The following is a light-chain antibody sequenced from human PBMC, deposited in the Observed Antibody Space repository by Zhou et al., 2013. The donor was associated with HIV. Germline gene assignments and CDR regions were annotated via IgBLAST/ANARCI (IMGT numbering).Light chain of an antibody. CDR3: QQYGSSPIT. CDR2: DAS. Sequence: EIVLTQSPGTLSLSPGERATLSCWASQSISSNLAWYQQKPGQAPRLLVFDASNRATGIPAKFSGSGSGTDFALTISRLEPEDFAVYFCQQYGSSPITFGQGTRLEI. J-gene: IGKJ5*01. V-gene: IGKV3-20*01. CDR1: QSISSN.